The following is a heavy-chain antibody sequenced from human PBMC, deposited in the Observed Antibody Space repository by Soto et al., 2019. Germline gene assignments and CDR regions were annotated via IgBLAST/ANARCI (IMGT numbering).Heavy chain of an antibody. Sequence: SETLSLTCAVSGGSISSSSYYWDWIRQPPGKGLEWIGTIYYSGSAYYNPSLKSRVTISTDTSKNQFSLKLSSVTAADTAVYYCARQGEARRGSVARWFDPWGPGTLVTVS. J-gene: IGHJ5*02. CDR3: ARQGEARRGSVARWFDP. D-gene: IGHD1-26*01. V-gene: IGHV4-39*01. CDR1: GGSISSSSYY. CDR2: IYYSGSA.